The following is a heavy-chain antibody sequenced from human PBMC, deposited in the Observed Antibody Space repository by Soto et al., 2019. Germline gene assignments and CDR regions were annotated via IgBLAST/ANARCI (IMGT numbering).Heavy chain of an antibody. CDR1: GYTFTSYY. D-gene: IGHD2-21*02. J-gene: IGHJ6*02. CDR3: ARAYCGGDCSLWYYYYGMDV. V-gene: IGHV1-46*01. Sequence: ASVKVSCKXSGYTFTSYYMHWVRQAPGQGLEWMGIINPSGGSTSYAQKFQGRVTMTRDTSTSTVYMELSSLRSEDTAVYYCARAYCGGDCSLWYYYYGMDVWGQGTTVTVSS. CDR2: INPSGGST.